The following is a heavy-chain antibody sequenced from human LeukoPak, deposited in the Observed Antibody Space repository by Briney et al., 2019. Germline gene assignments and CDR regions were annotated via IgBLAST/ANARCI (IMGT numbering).Heavy chain of an antibody. CDR3: ARFHCDSSGYYKRVDY. J-gene: IGHJ4*02. D-gene: IGHD3-22*01. V-gene: IGHV1-2*06. CDR2: INPNSGGT. CDR1: GYTFTGYY. Sequence: ASVKVSCKASGYTFTGYYMHWVRQAPGQGLEWMGRINPNSGGTNYAQKFQGRVTMTRDTSISTAYMELSRLRSDDTAVYYCARFHCDSSGYYKRVDYWGQGTLVTVSS.